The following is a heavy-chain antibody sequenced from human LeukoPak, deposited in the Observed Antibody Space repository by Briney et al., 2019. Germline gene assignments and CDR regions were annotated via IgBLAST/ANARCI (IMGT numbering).Heavy chain of an antibody. Sequence: PGGSLRLSCAASGFTFSSSSMNWVRQAPGKGLEWVSSISSGSSYIYYADPLKGRFTVSRDNAKNSLYLQMNSLRAEDTAVYYCASSLVVVKAFDIWGQGTMVTVSS. CDR3: ASSLVVVKAFDI. D-gene: IGHD3-22*01. CDR2: ISSGSSYI. CDR1: GFTFSSSS. J-gene: IGHJ3*02. V-gene: IGHV3-21*01.